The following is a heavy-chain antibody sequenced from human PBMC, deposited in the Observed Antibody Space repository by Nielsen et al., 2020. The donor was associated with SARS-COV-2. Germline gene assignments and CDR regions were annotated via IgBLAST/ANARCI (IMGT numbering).Heavy chain of an antibody. V-gene: IGHV3-23*01. D-gene: IGHD3-22*01. CDR2: ISGSGGST. J-gene: IGHJ3*02. CDR3: ARDYSPFYYDSSVGYAFDI. Sequence: WIRQPPGKGLEWVSAISGSGGSTYYADSVKGRFTISRDNSKNTLYLQMNSLRAEDTAVYYCARDYSPFYYDSSVGYAFDIWGQGTMVTVSS.